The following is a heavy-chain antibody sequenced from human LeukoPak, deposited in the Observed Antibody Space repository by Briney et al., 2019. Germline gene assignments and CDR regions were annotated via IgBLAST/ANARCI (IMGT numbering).Heavy chain of an antibody. V-gene: IGHV3-64D*08. CDR3: VTVGMTSIWSYLRFDP. CDR1: GFTFSTNS. D-gene: IGHD1-26*01. CDR2: ITSNGGST. Sequence: GGSLRLSCSASGFTFSTNSMHWVRQAPGKGLEFVSAITSNGGSTYYADSVKGRFTISRDNSKNTLYLQMSSLRAEDTAAYYCVTVGMTSIWSYLRFDPRGQGTLVSVSS. J-gene: IGHJ5*02.